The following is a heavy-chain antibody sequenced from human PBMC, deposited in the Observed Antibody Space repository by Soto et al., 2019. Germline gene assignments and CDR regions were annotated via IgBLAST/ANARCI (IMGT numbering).Heavy chain of an antibody. D-gene: IGHD1-26*01. CDR2: ISSGSKTI. CDR3: AREDILGARSFDY. V-gene: IGHV3-48*02. J-gene: IGHJ4*02. CDR1: GFTFSSYS. Sequence: GGSLRLSCAASGFTFSSYSVSWVRQAPGKGLEWVSYISSGSKTIFYADSVKGRFTVSRDNAKNSQYLQMNSLRDEDTAVYYCAREDILGARSFDYWGQGTLVTVSS.